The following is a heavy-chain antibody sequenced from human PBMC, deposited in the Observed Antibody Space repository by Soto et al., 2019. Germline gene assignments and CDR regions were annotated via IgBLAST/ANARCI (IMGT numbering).Heavy chain of an antibody. Sequence: QVQLVQSGAEEKKPGSSVKVSCKASGGTFSSYAISWVRQAPGQGLEWMGWISAYTGNTNYAQKLQGRVTITTDTSTRTAYIELRSLRADDTAVYYCARDCSAMQPYDYVWGSYRYRHFDYWGQGTLVTVS. CDR1: GGTFSSYA. D-gene: IGHD3-16*02. CDR2: ISAYTGNT. V-gene: IGHV1-18*01. J-gene: IGHJ4*02. CDR3: ARDCSAMQPYDYVWGSYRYRHFDY.